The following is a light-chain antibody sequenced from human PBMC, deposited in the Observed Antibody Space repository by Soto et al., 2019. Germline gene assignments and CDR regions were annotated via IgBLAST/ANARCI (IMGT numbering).Light chain of an antibody. Sequence: IVLIQSPATLSLSPGARDTLSCRASQSVGSYLAWYQHKPGQAHRLLISDASNRATGIPARFSGSGSETDFTLTISRLEPEDSAVYYCQQRSNWPSLTVGGGTKVDLK. CDR1: QSVGSY. J-gene: IGKJ4*01. CDR3: QQRSNWPSLT. V-gene: IGKV3-11*01. CDR2: DAS.